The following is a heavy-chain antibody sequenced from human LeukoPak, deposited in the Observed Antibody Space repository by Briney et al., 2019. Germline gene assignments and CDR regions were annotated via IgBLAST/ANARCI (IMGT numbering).Heavy chain of an antibody. J-gene: IGHJ4*02. V-gene: IGHV3-7*04. CDR2: IKQDGSKK. D-gene: IGHD5-24*01. Sequence: GGSLRLSCVATGFPFSSYWMTWVRQARGKGLEWVANIKQDGSKKSYVDSVKGRFTISRDNAKNSLYLQMNSLRAEDTAIYYCTRVGYIDEGIDYWGQGTLVTVSS. CDR1: GFPFSSYW. CDR3: TRVGYIDEGIDY.